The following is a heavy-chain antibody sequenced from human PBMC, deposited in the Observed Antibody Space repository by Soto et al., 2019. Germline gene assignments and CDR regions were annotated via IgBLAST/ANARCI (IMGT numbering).Heavy chain of an antibody. J-gene: IGHJ5*02. CDR3: AKDAISGDGIWLMDS. Sequence: GGSLRLSCAASGFTFRNYAMTWARQAPGKGLEWVSSPLRSGSSAYYADSVRGRFTISSDTSANSLYLQMDNLRAEDTAIYYCAKDAISGDGIWLMDSWGQGTVVTVSS. D-gene: IGHD4-17*01. CDR1: GFTFRNYA. V-gene: IGHV3-23*01. CDR2: PLRSGSSA.